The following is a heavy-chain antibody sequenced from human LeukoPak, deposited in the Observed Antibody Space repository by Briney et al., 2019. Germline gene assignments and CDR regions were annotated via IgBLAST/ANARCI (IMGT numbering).Heavy chain of an antibody. CDR1: GGSIGHYY. CDR3: ARAGYYDSSWDY. V-gene: IGHV4-59*01. J-gene: IGHJ4*02. CDR2: IHNSGNT. Sequence: SETLSLTCTVSGGSIGHYYWSWIRQSPGKGLDWIGCIHNSGNTIYNPSLRTRVSISLDTSKNQFSLSLRSMTAADTALYYCARAGYYDSSWDYWGLGTLVTVSS. D-gene: IGHD3-22*01.